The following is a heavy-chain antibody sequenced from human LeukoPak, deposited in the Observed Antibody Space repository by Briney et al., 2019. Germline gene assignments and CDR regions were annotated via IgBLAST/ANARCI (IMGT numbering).Heavy chain of an antibody. CDR2: ISAYNGNT. Sequence: GASVTVSFKGSGYSFTINGFSWVRQPPGQGQGLMGWISAYNGNTNNEQKLQGRVSMTTDTSTSTAYMELRSLRSNDTAVYYWARGRKDDYGDFLIWGQGTMVTVSS. CDR3: ARGRKDDYGDFLI. CDR1: GYSFTING. J-gene: IGHJ3*02. D-gene: IGHD4-17*01. V-gene: IGHV1-18*01.